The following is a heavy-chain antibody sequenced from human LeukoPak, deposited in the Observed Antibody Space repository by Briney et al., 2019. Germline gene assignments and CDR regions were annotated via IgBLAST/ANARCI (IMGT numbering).Heavy chain of an antibody. Sequence: SETLSLTCAVSGYSISSGYYWGWIRQPPGKGLEWIGSIYHSGSTYYNPSLKSRVTISVDTSKNQFSLKLSSVTASDTAVYYCARAFTVTTDYFDYWGQGTLSPSPQ. CDR3: ARAFTVTTDYFDY. CDR1: GYSISSGYY. D-gene: IGHD4-17*01. CDR2: IYHSGST. V-gene: IGHV4-38-2*01. J-gene: IGHJ4*02.